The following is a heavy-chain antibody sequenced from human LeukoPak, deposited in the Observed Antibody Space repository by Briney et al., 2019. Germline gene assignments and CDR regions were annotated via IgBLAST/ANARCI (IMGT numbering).Heavy chain of an antibody. CDR3: ARFRYSSGWNNWFDP. CDR1: GYSFTSYW. CDR2: IYPGDSDT. J-gene: IGHJ5*02. D-gene: IGHD6-19*01. Sequence: GESLKISCKGSGYSFTSYWIGWVRQMPGKGLEWMGIIYPGDSDTRYSPSFQGQVTISADKSISTAYLQWSSLKASDTAMYYCARFRYSSGWNNWFDPWGQGTLVTVPS. V-gene: IGHV5-51*01.